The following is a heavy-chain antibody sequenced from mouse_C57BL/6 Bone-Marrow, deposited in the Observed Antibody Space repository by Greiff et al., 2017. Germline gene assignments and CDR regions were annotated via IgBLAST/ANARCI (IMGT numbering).Heavy chain of an antibody. CDR2: INPGSGGT. V-gene: IGHV1-54*01. J-gene: IGHJ2*01. D-gene: IGHD2-3*01. Sequence: QVQLQQSGAELVRPGTSVQVSCKASGYAFTNYLIEWVKQRPGQGLEWIGVINPGSGGTNYNEKFKGKATLTADKSSSTAYMQLSSLTSEDSAVYFCARSRLLRLDYWGQGTTLTVSS. CDR3: ARSRLLRLDY. CDR1: GYAFTNYL.